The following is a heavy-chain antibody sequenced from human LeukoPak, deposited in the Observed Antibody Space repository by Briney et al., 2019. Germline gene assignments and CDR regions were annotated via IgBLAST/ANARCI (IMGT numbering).Heavy chain of an antibody. CDR3: AKRGAEVGATVAPGDY. CDR2: ISSNGGST. D-gene: IGHD1-26*01. J-gene: IGHJ4*02. CDR1: GFTFSSYA. Sequence: PGGSLRLSCAASGFTFSSYAMHWVRQAPGKGLEYVSAISSNGGSTYYANSVKGRFTISRDNSKNTLYLQMGSLRAEDTAVYYCAKRGAEVGATVAPGDYWGQGTLVTVSS. V-gene: IGHV3-64*01.